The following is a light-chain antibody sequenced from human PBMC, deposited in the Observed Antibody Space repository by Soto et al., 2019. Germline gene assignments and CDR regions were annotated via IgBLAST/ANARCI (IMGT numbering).Light chain of an antibody. CDR2: DAS. CDR3: PQRSNGPPVT. J-gene: IGKJ4*01. V-gene: IGKV3-11*01. CDR1: QSVSSY. Sequence: EIVLTQSPATLSLSPGERATLSCRASQSVSSYLAWYQQKPGQAPRLLIYDASNRATGIPARFSGSGSGTDFTLTISSLEPADFAIYYCPQRSNGPPVTVGGGTKVEIK.